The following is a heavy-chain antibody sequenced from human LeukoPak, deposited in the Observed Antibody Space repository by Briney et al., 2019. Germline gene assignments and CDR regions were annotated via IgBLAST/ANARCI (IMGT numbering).Heavy chain of an antibody. J-gene: IGHJ6*03. CDR2: INPNSGGT. D-gene: IGHD2-8*01. Sequence: ASVKVSCMASGYTFTGYYMHWVRQAPGQGLEWMGWINPNSGGTNYAQKFQGRVTMTRDTSISTAYMELSRLRSDDTAVYYWARGGMLYYYYMDVWGKGTTGTVSS. CDR3: ARGGMLYYYYMDV. V-gene: IGHV1-2*02. CDR1: GYTFTGYY.